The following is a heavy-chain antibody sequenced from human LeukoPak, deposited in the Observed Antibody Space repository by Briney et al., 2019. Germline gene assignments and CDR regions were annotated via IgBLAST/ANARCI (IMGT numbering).Heavy chain of an antibody. V-gene: IGHV3-30*18. CDR2: ISYEGSNK. Sequence: TGGSLRLSCAASGFILSNYAMYWVRQAPGKGLEWVAVISYEGSNKYYGDSVKGRFTISRDNSKSTLYLQMNSLRAEDAAVYYCAKDRVEGKRWLAQFDFWGQGTLVTVSS. J-gene: IGHJ4*02. CDR3: AKDRVEGKRWLAQFDF. D-gene: IGHD6-19*01. CDR1: GFILSNYA.